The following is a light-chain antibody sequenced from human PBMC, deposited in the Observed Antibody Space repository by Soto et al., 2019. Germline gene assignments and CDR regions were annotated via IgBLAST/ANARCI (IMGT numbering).Light chain of an antibody. CDR1: QSVRTS. Sequence: ETVMTQSPGTLSVSPGERATLSCRASQSVRTSLAWYQQKPGQAPRLLIYGASTRATDIPPRFSGSGSGTEFTLAIDSLQSEDFAVYYCHQYAFWPYTFGQGTTVDIK. CDR3: HQYAFWPYT. CDR2: GAS. V-gene: IGKV3-15*01. J-gene: IGKJ2*01.